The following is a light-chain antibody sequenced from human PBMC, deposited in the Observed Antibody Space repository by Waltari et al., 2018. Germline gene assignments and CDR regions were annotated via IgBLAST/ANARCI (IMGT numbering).Light chain of an antibody. CDR3: HQRSNWGP. V-gene: IGKV3-11*01. CDR2: GTS. J-gene: IGKJ3*01. CDR1: QSIDYY. Sequence: DIVLTQSPATLSVSPGGRATLSCRASQSIDYYLNWYQVRPGQAPRLLIYGTSNRATGIPDRFSGSGSGTDFTLSISNVEPEDFAIYYCHQRSNWGPFGPGT.